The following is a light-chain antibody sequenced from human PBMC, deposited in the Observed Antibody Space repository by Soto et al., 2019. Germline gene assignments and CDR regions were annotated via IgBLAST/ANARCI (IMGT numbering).Light chain of an antibody. CDR2: AAS. CDR3: QQYYSYPAYT. J-gene: IGKJ2*01. CDR1: QGISSY. V-gene: IGKV1-8*01. Sequence: AIRMTQSPSSFSASTGDRVTITCRASQGISSYLAWYQQKPGKAPKLLIYAASTLQSGVPSRFSGSGSGTDFPLTISRLQSQDFATYSCQQYYSYPAYTFGQGTKLEIK.